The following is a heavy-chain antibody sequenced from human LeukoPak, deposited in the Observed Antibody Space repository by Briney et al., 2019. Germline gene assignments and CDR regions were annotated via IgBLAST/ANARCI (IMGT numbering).Heavy chain of an antibody. Sequence: GGSLRLSCAASGFTFSTYSMGWVRQAPGKGLEWVSYISDRSSTIYYPDSVKGRFTISRDNAKNLLFLQMDSLRVQDTAVYYCARASNYVFDYWGQGTLVTVSS. D-gene: IGHD1-7*01. CDR1: GFTFSTYS. CDR3: ARASNYVFDY. J-gene: IGHJ4*02. V-gene: IGHV3-48*01. CDR2: ISDRSSTI.